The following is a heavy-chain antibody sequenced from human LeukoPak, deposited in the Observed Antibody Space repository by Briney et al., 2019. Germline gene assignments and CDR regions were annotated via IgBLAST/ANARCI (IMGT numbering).Heavy chain of an antibody. CDR1: GGSISGNN. J-gene: IGHJ6*03. Sequence: PSETLSLTCAVYGGSISGNNWIWIRHPPGPGLEWIGEINHSGSTNYNQSLNSRVIISVDTSKNKFSLMLSSVTAAYTAVYYRTGVSQVLLWFGELSNKRPYYYYYMDVWGKGTTVTVSS. V-gene: IGHV4-34*01. CDR2: INHSGST. D-gene: IGHD3-10*01. CDR3: TGVSQVLLWFGELSNKRPYYYYYMDV.